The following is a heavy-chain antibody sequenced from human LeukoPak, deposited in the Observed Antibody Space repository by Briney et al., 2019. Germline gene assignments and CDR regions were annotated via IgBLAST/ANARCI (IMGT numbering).Heavy chain of an antibody. CDR1: GYSISSGYY. CDR3: ARDFWSSSYHHYNTHYFDY. J-gene: IGHJ4*02. Sequence: PSETLSLTCAVSGYSISSGYYWGWIRQPPGKGLEWIGSIYHSGNTNYNPSLKSRVTISVDTSKNQFSLKLSSVTAADTAVYYCARDFWSSSYHHYNTHYFDYWGQGTLVTVSS. V-gene: IGHV4-38-2*02. CDR2: IYHSGNT. D-gene: IGHD3-3*01.